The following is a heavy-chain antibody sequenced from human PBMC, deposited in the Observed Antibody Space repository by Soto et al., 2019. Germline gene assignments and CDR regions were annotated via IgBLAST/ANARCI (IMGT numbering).Heavy chain of an antibody. J-gene: IGHJ6*02. V-gene: IGHV3-30*18. D-gene: IGHD2-2*01. CDR3: AKDLCRRGSTSCYRPYYYYYGMDV. Sequence: GGSLRLSCAASGFTFSSYGMHWVRQAPGKGLEWVAVISYDGSNKYYADSVKGRFTISRDNSKNTLYLQMNSLRAEDTAVCYCAKDLCRRGSTSCYRPYYYYYGMDVWGQGTTVTVSS. CDR1: GFTFSSYG. CDR2: ISYDGSNK.